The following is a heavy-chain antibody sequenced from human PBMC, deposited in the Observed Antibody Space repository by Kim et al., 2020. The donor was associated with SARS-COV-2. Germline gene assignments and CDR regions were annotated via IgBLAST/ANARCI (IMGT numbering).Heavy chain of an antibody. D-gene: IGHD6-13*01. CDR3: ARDPGTAGGFDY. Sequence: VYAVSVKSRITINPDTAKSRFSLQLNSVTPDDTAVYYCARDPGTAGGFDYWGQGALVTVSS. V-gene: IGHV6-1*01. J-gene: IGHJ4*02.